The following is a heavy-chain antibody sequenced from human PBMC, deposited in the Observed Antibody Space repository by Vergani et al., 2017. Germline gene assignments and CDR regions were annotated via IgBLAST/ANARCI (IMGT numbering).Heavy chain of an antibody. D-gene: IGHD2-2*01. CDR1: GYTFTSYD. Sequence: QVQLVQSGAEVKKPGASVKVSCKASGYTFTSYDINWVRQATGQGLAWMGWMNPNSGNTGYAQKFQGRVTMTRNTSISTAYMELSSLRSEDTAVYYCARKIVVPAAMSYYYGMDVWGQGTTVTVSS. J-gene: IGHJ6*02. CDR2: MNPNSGNT. V-gene: IGHV1-8*01. CDR3: ARKIVVPAAMSYYYGMDV.